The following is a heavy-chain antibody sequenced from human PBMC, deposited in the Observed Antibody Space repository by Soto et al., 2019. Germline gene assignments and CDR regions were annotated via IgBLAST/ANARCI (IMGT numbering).Heavy chain of an antibody. D-gene: IGHD2-2*01. CDR2: ISYDGGDK. CDR3: AKASGYCSSSTCSRLIYYYYGMDV. J-gene: IGHJ6*02. CDR1: GFTFTSYG. V-gene: IGHV3-30*18. Sequence: PGGSLRLSCGASGFTFTSYGMHWVRQAPGKGLEWVAVISYDGGDKYYADSVKGRFTISRDNSKNTQYLQMNSLRAEDTAVYYCAKASGYCSSSTCSRLIYYYYGMDVWGQGTTVTVSS.